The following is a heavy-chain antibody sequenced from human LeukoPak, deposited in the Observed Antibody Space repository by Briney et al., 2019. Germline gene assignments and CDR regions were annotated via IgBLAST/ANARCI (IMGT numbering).Heavy chain of an antibody. D-gene: IGHD4-17*01. CDR3: ARHKSHDYGDYVFDY. CDR2: INHSGST. J-gene: IGHJ4*02. CDR1: GGSFSGYY. Sequence: SETLSLTCAVYGGSFSGYYWSWIRQPPGKGLGWIGEINHSGSTNYNPSLKSRVTISVDTSKNQFSLKLSSVTAADTAVYYCARHKSHDYGDYVFDYWGQGTLVTVSS. V-gene: IGHV4-34*01.